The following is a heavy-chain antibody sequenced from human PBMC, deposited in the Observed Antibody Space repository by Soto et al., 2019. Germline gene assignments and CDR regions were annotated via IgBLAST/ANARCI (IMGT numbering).Heavy chain of an antibody. CDR2: IVVGSGNT. CDR1: GFTFTSSA. Sequence: SVKVSCKASGFTFTSSAMQWVRQARGQRLEWIGWIVVGSGNTNYAQKFQERVTITRDMSTSTAYMELSSLRSEDTAVYYCARGVGTCDRRSRGCSNSWYTTREYWGQGTLVTVSS. V-gene: IGHV1-58*02. J-gene: IGHJ4*02. D-gene: IGHD6-13*01. CDR3: ARGVGTCDRRSRGCSNSWYTTREY.